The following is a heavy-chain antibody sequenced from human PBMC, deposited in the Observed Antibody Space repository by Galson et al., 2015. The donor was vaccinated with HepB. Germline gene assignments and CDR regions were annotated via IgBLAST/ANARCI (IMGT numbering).Heavy chain of an antibody. CDR3: AKDLGLVSLPDV. D-gene: IGHD3-16*01. V-gene: IGHV3-30*18. CDR1: GFTFSSYG. CDR2: ISYDGSNK. Sequence: SLRLSCAASGFTFSSYGMHWVRQAPGKGLEWVAVISYDGSNKYYADSVKGRFTISRDNSKNTLYLQMNSLRAEDTAVYYCAKDLGLVSLPDVWGKGTTVTVSS. J-gene: IGHJ6*04.